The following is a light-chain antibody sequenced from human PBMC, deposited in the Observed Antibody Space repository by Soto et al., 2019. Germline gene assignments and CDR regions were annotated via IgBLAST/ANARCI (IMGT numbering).Light chain of an antibody. Sequence: EIVLTQSPATLSLSPGDRATLSCRASQSVSTYFAWYQQKPGQAPRLLIYDASNRATGIPARFSGSGSGTDFTLTISSLEPEDFVFYYCQQRSSWPLTFGQGTKVEIK. CDR1: QSVSTY. J-gene: IGKJ1*01. CDR2: DAS. V-gene: IGKV3-11*01. CDR3: QQRSSWPLT.